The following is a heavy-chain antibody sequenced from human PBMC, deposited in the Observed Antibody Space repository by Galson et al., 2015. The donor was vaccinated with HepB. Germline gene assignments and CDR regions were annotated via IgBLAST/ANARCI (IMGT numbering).Heavy chain of an antibody. CDR1: GGTFSSYA. J-gene: IGHJ6*02. Sequence: SVKVSCKASGGTFSSYAISWVRQAPGQGLEWMGGIIPIFGIANYAQKFQGRVTITADESTSTAYMELSSLRSEDTAVYYCAKLTLDYCSSTSCYASYYYYGMDVWGQGTTVTVSS. CDR3: AKLTLDYCSSTSCYASYYYYGMDV. CDR2: IIPIFGIA. D-gene: IGHD2-2*01. V-gene: IGHV1-69*13.